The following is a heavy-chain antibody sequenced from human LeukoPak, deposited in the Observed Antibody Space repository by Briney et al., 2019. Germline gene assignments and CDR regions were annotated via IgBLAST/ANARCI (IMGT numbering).Heavy chain of an antibody. J-gene: IGHJ3*02. V-gene: IGHV4-4*09. Sequence: PETLSLTCTVSGGSISGNYWSWIRQPPGKGLEWIGYIYTSGNTNYNPSLKSRVTISVDTSKNQFSLKLTSVTAADTAVYYCARHLLVDAFDIWGQGTMVTVSS. CDR1: GGSISGNY. CDR2: IYTSGNT. D-gene: IGHD6-6*01. CDR3: ARHLLVDAFDI.